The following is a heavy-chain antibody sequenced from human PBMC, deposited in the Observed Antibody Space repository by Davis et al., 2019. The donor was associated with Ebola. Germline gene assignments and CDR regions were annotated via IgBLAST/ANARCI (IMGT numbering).Heavy chain of an antibody. V-gene: IGHV1-2*02. CDR3: ARGPRLTLVRGGGDAFDI. D-gene: IGHD3-10*01. J-gene: IGHJ3*02. Sequence: ASVTVSCKASGYTFTGYYMHWVRQAPGQGLEWMGWISPNSGGTSYAQKFQGRVTMTRDTSISTAYMELSRLRSDDTAVYYCARGPRLTLVRGGGDAFDIWGQGTMVTVSS. CDR2: ISPNSGGT. CDR1: GYTFTGYY.